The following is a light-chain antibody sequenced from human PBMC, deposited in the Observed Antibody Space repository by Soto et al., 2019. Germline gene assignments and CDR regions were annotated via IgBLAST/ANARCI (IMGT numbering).Light chain of an antibody. CDR1: SSDVGAYNY. CDR3: SSYAGSDVFV. V-gene: IGLV2-8*01. Sequence: QSALTQPPSASGSPGQSVAISCTGTSSDVGAYNYVAWYQQHPSKVPKLMIYEVSKRPSGVPDRFSGSKSGNTASLTVSGLQADDEADYYCSSYAGSDVFVFGTGTKVTVL. J-gene: IGLJ1*01. CDR2: EVS.